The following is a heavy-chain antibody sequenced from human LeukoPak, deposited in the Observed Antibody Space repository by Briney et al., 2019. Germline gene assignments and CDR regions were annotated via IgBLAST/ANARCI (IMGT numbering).Heavy chain of an antibody. Sequence: GGSLRLSCAASGFTSSSYWMSWVRQAPGKGLEWVANIKQDGSEKYYVDSVKGRFTISRGNAKNSLYLQMNSLRAEDTAVYYCARHTRRYYFDYWGQGTLVTVSS. V-gene: IGHV3-7*01. CDR1: GFTSSSYW. CDR3: ARHTRRYYFDY. J-gene: IGHJ4*02. D-gene: IGHD2-2*01. CDR2: IKQDGSEK.